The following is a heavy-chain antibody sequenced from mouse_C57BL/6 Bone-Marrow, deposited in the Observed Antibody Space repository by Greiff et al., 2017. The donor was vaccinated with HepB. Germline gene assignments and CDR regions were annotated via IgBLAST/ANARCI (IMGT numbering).Heavy chain of an antibody. CDR3: ARRGYYDYDPWFAY. Sequence: EVKLMESGGDLVKPGGSLKLSCAASGFTFSSYGMSWVRQTPDKRLEWVATISSGGSYTYYPDSVKGRFTISRDNAKNTLYLQMSSLKSKDTAMYYCARRGYYDYDPWFAYWGQGTLVTVSA. D-gene: IGHD2-4*01. J-gene: IGHJ3*01. V-gene: IGHV5-6*02. CDR2: ISSGGSYT. CDR1: GFTFSSYG.